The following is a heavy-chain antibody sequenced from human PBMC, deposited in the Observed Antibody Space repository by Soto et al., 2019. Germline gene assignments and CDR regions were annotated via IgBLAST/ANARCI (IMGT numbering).Heavy chain of an antibody. V-gene: IGHV5-51*01. D-gene: IGHD2-2*01. CDR1: GYSFTSYW. J-gene: IGHJ3*02. CDR2: IYPGDSDT. Sequence: GESLKISCKGSGYSFTSYWIGWVRQMPGKGLEWMGIIYPGDSDTRYSPSFQGQVTISADKSISTAYLQWSSLKASDTAMYYCARLGCSSTSCYGIEAFDIWGQGTMVTVSS. CDR3: ARLGCSSTSCYGIEAFDI.